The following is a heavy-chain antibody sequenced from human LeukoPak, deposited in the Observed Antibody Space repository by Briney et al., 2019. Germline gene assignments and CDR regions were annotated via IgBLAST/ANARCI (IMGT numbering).Heavy chain of an antibody. Sequence: KPSETLSLTCTVSGGSISSSYWSWIRQPPGKGLEWIASIYDSETTKYNPSLRSRATISSDTSKNQFSLKLSSVTAADTAVYYCARQAYSSGWYTAAYWGQGTLVTVSS. J-gene: IGHJ4*02. D-gene: IGHD6-19*01. CDR1: GGSISSSY. V-gene: IGHV4-59*08. CDR2: IYDSETT. CDR3: ARQAYSSGWYTAAY.